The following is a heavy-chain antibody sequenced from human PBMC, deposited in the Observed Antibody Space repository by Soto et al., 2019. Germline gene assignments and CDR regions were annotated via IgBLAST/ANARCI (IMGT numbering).Heavy chain of an antibody. V-gene: IGHV3-48*03. CDR3: ARDKTTSLWAYYYYYGMDV. D-gene: IGHD4-17*01. Sequence: LRLSCAASGFTFSSYEMNWVRQAPGKGLEWVSYISSSGSTIYYADSVKGRFTISRDNAKNSLYLQMNSLRAEDTAVYYCARDKTTSLWAYYYYYGMDVWGQGTTVTSP. CDR2: ISSSGSTI. CDR1: GFTFSSYE. J-gene: IGHJ6*02.